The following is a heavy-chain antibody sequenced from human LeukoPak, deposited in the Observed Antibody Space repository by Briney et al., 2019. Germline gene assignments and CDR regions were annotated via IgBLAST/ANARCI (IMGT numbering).Heavy chain of an antibody. J-gene: IGHJ5*02. CDR1: GGSISSSSYY. CDR2: IYYSGST. D-gene: IGHD3-22*01. CDR3: ARRITMIVVFGVEQRNWFDP. V-gene: IGHV4-39*01. Sequence: SETLSLTCTVSGGSISSSSYYWGWIRQPPGKGLEWIGSIYYSGSTYYNPSLKSRVTISVDTSKNQFSLKLSSVTAADTAVYYCARRITMIVVFGVEQRNWFDPWGQGTLVTVSS.